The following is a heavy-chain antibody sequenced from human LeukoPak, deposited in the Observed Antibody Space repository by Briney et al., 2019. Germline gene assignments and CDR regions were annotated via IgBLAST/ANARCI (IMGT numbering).Heavy chain of an antibody. CDR1: GFTFSSYW. J-gene: IGHJ4*02. Sequence: GGSLRLSCAASGFTFSSYWMHWVRQAPGKGLEWVSAISGSGGSTYYADSVKGRFTISRDNSKNTLYLQMNSLRAEDTAVYYCAKEVDYGDYVDYFDYWGQGTLVTVSS. CDR3: AKEVDYGDYVDYFDY. D-gene: IGHD4-17*01. V-gene: IGHV3-23*01. CDR2: ISGSGGST.